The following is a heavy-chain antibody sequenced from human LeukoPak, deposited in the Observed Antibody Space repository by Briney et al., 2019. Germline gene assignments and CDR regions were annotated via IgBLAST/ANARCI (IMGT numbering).Heavy chain of an antibody. V-gene: IGHV4-39*01. J-gene: IGHJ4*02. CDR1: DVSISTNSYY. CDR2: LHDRGTP. CDR3: SRGDDSYKQGNF. Sequence: AETLTLTCTVSDVSISTNSYYWTWIRQPPGKALEWVATLHDRGTPYYSPSLSSRISIFVYTSKRQFPLQVRSVTASDTAMYYCSRGDDSYKQGNFWGQGTLVTVSS. D-gene: IGHD5-24*01.